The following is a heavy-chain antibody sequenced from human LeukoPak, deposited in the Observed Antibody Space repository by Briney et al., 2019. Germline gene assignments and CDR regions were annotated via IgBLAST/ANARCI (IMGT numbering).Heavy chain of an antibody. V-gene: IGHV3-48*04. D-gene: IGHD3-22*01. Sequence: GGSLRLSCAASGFTFSSYSMNWVRQVPGKGLEWVSYISSSSSTIYYADSVKGRFTISRDNAKNSLYLQMNSLRAEDTAVYYCARDGYYDSSGYYYPDAFDIWGQGTMVTVSS. CDR3: ARDGYYDSSGYYYPDAFDI. J-gene: IGHJ3*02. CDR2: ISSSSSTI. CDR1: GFTFSSYS.